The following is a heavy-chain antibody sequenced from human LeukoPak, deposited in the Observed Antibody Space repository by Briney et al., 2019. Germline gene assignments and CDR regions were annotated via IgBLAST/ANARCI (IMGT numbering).Heavy chain of an antibody. V-gene: IGHV4-34*01. CDR1: GGSFSGHY. CDR2: INHSGSI. CDR3: ARDVGARLPGF. D-gene: IGHD6-6*01. J-gene: IGHJ4*02. Sequence: SETMSLTCAVYGGSFSGHYWTWIRQPPGKGLEWIGEINHSGSINYNSSLKSRVTISVDTSKKQFSLKLSSVTAADTAMYYCARDVGARLPGFWGQGILVTVSS.